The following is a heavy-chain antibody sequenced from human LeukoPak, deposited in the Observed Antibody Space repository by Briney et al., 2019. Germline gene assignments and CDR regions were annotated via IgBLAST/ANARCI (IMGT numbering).Heavy chain of an antibody. CDR2: INPNSGGT. J-gene: IGHJ4*02. Sequence: ASVKVSCKASGYTFTAYYTYWVRQAPGQGLEWMGWINPNSGGTNYPQKFQGRVTVTRDTSINTAYLELSRLRSDDTAVYYCASGGNYRHSPKDWGQGTLVTVSS. V-gene: IGHV1-2*02. CDR3: ASGGNYRHSPKD. CDR1: GYTFTAYY. D-gene: IGHD3-16*02.